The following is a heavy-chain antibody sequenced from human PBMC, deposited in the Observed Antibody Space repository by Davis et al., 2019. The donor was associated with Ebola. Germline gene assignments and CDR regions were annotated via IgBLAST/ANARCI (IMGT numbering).Heavy chain of an antibody. D-gene: IGHD6-19*01. J-gene: IGHJ4*02. V-gene: IGHV3-73*01. CDR1: GFTFSGSA. Sequence: PGGSLRLSCAASGFTFSGSAMHWVRQASGKGLEWVGRIRSKANSYATAYAASVKGRFTISRDDSKNTAYLQMNSLKTEDTAVYYCTSGGGGSSGWYRVEGGDYWGQGTLVTVSS. CDR3: TSGGGGSSGWYRVEGGDY. CDR2: IRSKANSYAT.